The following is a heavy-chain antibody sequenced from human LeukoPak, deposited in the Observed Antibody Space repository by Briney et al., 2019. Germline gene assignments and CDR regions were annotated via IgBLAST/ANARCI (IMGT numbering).Heavy chain of an antibody. V-gene: IGHV3-66*01. D-gene: IGHD5-12*01. Sequence: GGSLRLSCAASGFTVSSNYMSWVRQAPGKGLEWVSVIYSGGSTYYADSVKGRFTISRDNSKNTLYLQMNSLRAEDTAVYYCARGSGYEVYCFDYWGQGTLVTVSS. J-gene: IGHJ4*02. CDR1: GFTVSSNY. CDR3: ARGSGYEVYCFDY. CDR2: IYSGGST.